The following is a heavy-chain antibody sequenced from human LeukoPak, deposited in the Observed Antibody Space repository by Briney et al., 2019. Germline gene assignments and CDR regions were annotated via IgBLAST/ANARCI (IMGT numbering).Heavy chain of an antibody. D-gene: IGHD2-8*01. CDR2: INHSGST. CDR1: GGSFSGYY. Sequence: SETLSLTCAVYGGSFSGYYWSWIRQPPGKGLEWIGEINHSGSTNYNPSLKSRVTISVDTSKNQFSLKLSSVTAADTAVYYCARGNTKCWGNWGQGTLVTVSS. J-gene: IGHJ4*02. CDR3: ARGNTKCWGN. V-gene: IGHV4-34*01.